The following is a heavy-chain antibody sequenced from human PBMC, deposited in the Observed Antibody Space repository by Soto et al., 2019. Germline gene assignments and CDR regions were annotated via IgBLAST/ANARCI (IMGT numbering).Heavy chain of an antibody. V-gene: IGHV3-23*01. Sequence: EVQLLESGGGFIHPGGSLRLSCAASGFSFSSFAMNWVRQAPGKGLEWVSIISGSADSTFYADSVKGRFTISRDNSKSTLYLPINRLRAEDTAVYYWAKPRGVMLYATSVYGMDVWGQRTTVTVSS. J-gene: IGHJ6*02. CDR2: ISGSADST. CDR1: GFSFSSFA. CDR3: AKPRGVMLYATSVYGMDV. D-gene: IGHD2-8*01.